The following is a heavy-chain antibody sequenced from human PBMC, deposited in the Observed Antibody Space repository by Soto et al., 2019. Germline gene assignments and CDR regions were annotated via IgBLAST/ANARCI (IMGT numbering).Heavy chain of an antibody. CDR3: ARDFIAVAGSREYYYYGMDV. J-gene: IGHJ6*02. CDR2: INAGNGNT. V-gene: IGHV1-3*01. D-gene: IGHD6-19*01. Sequence: ASVKVSCKASGYTFTSYAMHWVRQAPGQRLEWMGWINAGNGNTKYSQKFQGRVTITRDTSASTAYMELSSLRSEDTAVYYCARDFIAVAGSREYYYYGMDVWGQGTTVTVSS. CDR1: GYTFTSYA.